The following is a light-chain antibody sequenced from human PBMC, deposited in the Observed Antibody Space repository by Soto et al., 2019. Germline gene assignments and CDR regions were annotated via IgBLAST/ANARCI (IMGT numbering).Light chain of an antibody. CDR1: SSNIGAGYD. CDR3: QSYDSSLSGYV. Sequence: QYVLTQPPSVSGAPGHRVTISCTGSSSNIGAGYDVHWYQQPPGTAPKLLIYGNSNRPSGVPDRFSGSKSGTSASLAITGLQAEDEADYYCQSYDSSLSGYVFGTGNKVTVL. CDR2: GNS. J-gene: IGLJ1*01. V-gene: IGLV1-40*01.